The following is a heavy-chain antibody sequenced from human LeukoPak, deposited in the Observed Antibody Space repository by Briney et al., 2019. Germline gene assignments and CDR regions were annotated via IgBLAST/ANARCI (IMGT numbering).Heavy chain of an antibody. CDR3: ARDPTTSQGSDAFDI. D-gene: IGHD1-1*01. J-gene: IGHJ3*02. CDR2: IKPDGSEK. Sequence: GGSLRPSCAASGFIFSGYWMGWVRQAPGKGLEWVANIKPDGSEKYYVDSVKGRFTISRDNAKNSLNLQMGSLRAEDTAVYYCARDPTTSQGSDAFDIWGQGTRVTVSS. V-gene: IGHV3-7*01. CDR1: GFIFSGYW.